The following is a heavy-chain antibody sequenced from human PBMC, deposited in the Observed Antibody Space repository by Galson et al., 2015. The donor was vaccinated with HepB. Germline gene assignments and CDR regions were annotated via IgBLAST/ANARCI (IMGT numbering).Heavy chain of an antibody. Sequence: TLSLTCTVSGGSISRYYWSWIRPPPGKGLEWIGYIYYSGSTNYNPSLKSRVTISVDTSKNQFSLKLSSVIAADTAVYYCARQYGLGYCSGGSCYRQYRFDPWGQGTLVTVSS. D-gene: IGHD2-15*01. CDR1: GGSISRYY. CDR3: ARQYGLGYCSGGSCYRQYRFDP. CDR2: IYYSGST. V-gene: IGHV4-59*08. J-gene: IGHJ5*02.